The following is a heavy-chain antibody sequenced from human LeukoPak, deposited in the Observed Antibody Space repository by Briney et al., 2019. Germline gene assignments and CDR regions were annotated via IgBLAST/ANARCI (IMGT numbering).Heavy chain of an antibody. V-gene: IGHV4-39*01. CDR1: GGSISSSSYY. J-gene: IGHJ4*02. CDR3: ARLDWNYVDVDY. Sequence: SETLSLTCTVSGGSISSSSYYWGWIRQPPGKGLEWIGSIYYSGSTYYNQSRKSRVTISVDTSKNQFSLKLSSVTAADTAVYYCARLDWNYVDVDYWGQGTLVTVSS. D-gene: IGHD1-7*01. CDR2: IYYSGST.